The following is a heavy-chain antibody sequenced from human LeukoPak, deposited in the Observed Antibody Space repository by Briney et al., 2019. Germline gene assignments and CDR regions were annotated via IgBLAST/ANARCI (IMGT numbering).Heavy chain of an antibody. Sequence: GGSLRLSCAASGFTFSTYAMHWVRQAPGKGLEWVAVLSYDGSNKYYADSVKGRFTISRDNSKNTLYLQMNSLRAEDTAVYYCARDTSIALDYWGQGTLATVSS. CDR1: GFTFSTYA. D-gene: IGHD6-6*01. J-gene: IGHJ4*02. CDR3: ARDTSIALDY. V-gene: IGHV3-30*04. CDR2: LSYDGSNK.